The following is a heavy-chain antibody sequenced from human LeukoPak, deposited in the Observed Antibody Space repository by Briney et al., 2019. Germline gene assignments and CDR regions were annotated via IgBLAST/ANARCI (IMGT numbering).Heavy chain of an antibody. CDR3: ARDNGGPYGSGSYQYYGMDV. CDR2: ISSSSSYT. J-gene: IGHJ6*04. V-gene: IGHV3-11*06. CDR1: GFTFSDYY. D-gene: IGHD3-10*01. Sequence: GGSLRLSCAASGFTFSDYYMSWIRQAPGKGLEWVSYISSSSSYTDYADSVKGRFTISRDNAKNSLYLQMNSLRAEDTAVYYCARDNGGPYGSGSYQYYGMDVWGKGTTVTVSS.